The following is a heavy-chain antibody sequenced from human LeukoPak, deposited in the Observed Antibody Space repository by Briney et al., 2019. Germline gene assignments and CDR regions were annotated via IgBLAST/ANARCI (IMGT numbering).Heavy chain of an antibody. CDR3: ARDREEPLLAYCGGDCSPPFDY. J-gene: IGHJ4*02. CDR2: IWYDGSNK. Sequence: GGSLRLSCAASGFTFSSYGMHWVRQAPGKGLEWVAVIWYDGSNKYYADSVKGRFTISRDNSKNTLYLQMNSLRAEDTAVYYCARDREEPLLAYCGGDCSPPFDYWGQGTLVTVSS. V-gene: IGHV3-33*01. D-gene: IGHD2-21*02. CDR1: GFTFSSYG.